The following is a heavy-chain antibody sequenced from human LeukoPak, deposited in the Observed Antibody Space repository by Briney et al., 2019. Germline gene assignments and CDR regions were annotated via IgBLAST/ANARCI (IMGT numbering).Heavy chain of an antibody. CDR2: IYHSGST. CDR1: GGSISSSNW. CDR3: ARADYYDSSFDY. V-gene: IGHV4-4*02. J-gene: IGHJ4*02. D-gene: IGHD3-22*01. Sequence: NPSETLSLTCAVSGGSISSSNWWSWVRQPPGKGLEWIGEIYHSGSTNYNPSLKSRVTISVDKSKNQFSLKLSSVTAADTAVYYCARADYYDSSFDYWGQGTLVTVSS.